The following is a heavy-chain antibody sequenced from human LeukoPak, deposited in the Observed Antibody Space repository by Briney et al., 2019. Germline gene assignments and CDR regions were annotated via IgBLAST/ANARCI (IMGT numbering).Heavy chain of an antibody. V-gene: IGHV4-59*01. D-gene: IGHD6-6*01. CDR3: ARSVAARPDYYYYMDV. CDR2: MYYSGST. CDR1: GGSISSYY. Sequence: SETLSLTCTVSGGSISSYYWSWIRQPPGKGLEWIGYMYYSGSTNYNPSLKSRVTISVDTSKNQFSLKLSSVTAADTAVYYCARSVAARPDYYYYMDVWGKGTTVTVSS. J-gene: IGHJ6*03.